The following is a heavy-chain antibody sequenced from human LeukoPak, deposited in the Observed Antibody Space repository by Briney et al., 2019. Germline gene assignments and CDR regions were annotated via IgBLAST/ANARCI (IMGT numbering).Heavy chain of an antibody. V-gene: IGHV3-48*01. CDR3: AKVAAAGPVTYYYYYYMDV. J-gene: IGHJ6*03. CDR1: GFTFSSYS. D-gene: IGHD6-13*01. CDR2: ISSSSSTI. Sequence: GGSLRLSCAASGFTFSSYSMNWVRQAPGKGLEWVSYISSSSSTIYYADSVKGRFTISRDNAKNSLYLQMNSLRAEDTAVYYCAKVAAAGPVTYYYYYYMDVWGKGTTVTVSS.